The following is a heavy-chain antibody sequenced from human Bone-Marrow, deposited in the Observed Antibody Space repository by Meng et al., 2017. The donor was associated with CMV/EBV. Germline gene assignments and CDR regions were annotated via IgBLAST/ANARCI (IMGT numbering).Heavy chain of an antibody. V-gene: IGHV1-2*02. Sequence: ASVKVSCKASGYTFTNYYMHWVRQAPGQGLEWMGWINPNSGGTNYAQKFQGRVTMTRDTSISTAYMELSRLRSDDTAVYYCARDAPIVVVEWPYYYYGMDVWGQGTTVTFSS. CDR2: INPNSGGT. CDR1: GYTFTNYY. D-gene: IGHD2-15*01. CDR3: ARDAPIVVVEWPYYYYGMDV. J-gene: IGHJ6*02.